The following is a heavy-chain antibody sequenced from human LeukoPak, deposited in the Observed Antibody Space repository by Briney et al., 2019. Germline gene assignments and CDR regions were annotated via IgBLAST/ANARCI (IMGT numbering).Heavy chain of an antibody. D-gene: IGHD3-22*01. J-gene: IGHJ3*02. V-gene: IGHV1-8*01. CDR3: ARGDYYDSSGYYGVRVNAFDI. CDR2: KNPNSGNT. CDR1: GYTFTSYD. Sequence: ASVKVSCKASGYTFTSYDINWVRQATGQGLEWMGWKNPNSGNTGYAQKFQGRVTMTRNTSISTAYMELSSLRSEDTAVYYCARGDYYDSSGYYGVRVNAFDIWGQGTMVTVSS.